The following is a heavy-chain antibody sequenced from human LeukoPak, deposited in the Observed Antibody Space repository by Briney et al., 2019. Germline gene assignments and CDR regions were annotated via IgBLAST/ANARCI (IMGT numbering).Heavy chain of an antibody. J-gene: IGHJ4*02. D-gene: IGHD2-21*02. V-gene: IGHV3-23*01. CDR2: FSGSGGST. CDR1: GFTFSSYA. Sequence: GGSLRLSCAASGFTFSSYAMSWVRQAPGQGLEWVSTFSGSGGSTYYADSVKGRFTISRDNSQNTLYLQMNSLRAEDTAVYYCAKDRSYCGSDCYSTYFDYWGQGTLLTVSS. CDR3: AKDRSYCGSDCYSTYFDY.